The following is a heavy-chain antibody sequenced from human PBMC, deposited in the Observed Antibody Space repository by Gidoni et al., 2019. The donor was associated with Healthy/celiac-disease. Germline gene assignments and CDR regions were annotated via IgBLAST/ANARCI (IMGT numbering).Heavy chain of an antibody. D-gene: IGHD2-15*01. V-gene: IGHV3-33*01. CDR1: GFTFSSYG. CDR3: ARSVVKGGGALAYYGMDV. Sequence: QVQLVESGGGVVQPGRSLRLSCAASGFTFSSYGMHWVRQAPGKGLEWVAVIWYDGSNKYYADSVKGRFTISRDNSKNTLYLQMNSLRAEDTAVYYCARSVVKGGGALAYYGMDVWGQGTTVTVSS. J-gene: IGHJ6*02. CDR2: IWYDGSNK.